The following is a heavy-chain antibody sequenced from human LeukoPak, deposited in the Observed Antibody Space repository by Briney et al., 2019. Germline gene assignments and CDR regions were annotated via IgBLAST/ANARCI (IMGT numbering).Heavy chain of an antibody. V-gene: IGHV3-30*18. Sequence: GGSLRLSCAASGFTFSSYAMNWVRQAPGKGLEWVAVISYDGSNKYYADSVKGRFTISRDNSKNTLYLQMNSLRAEDTAVYYCAKDLPYYYYMDVWGKGTTVTVSS. CDR1: GFTFSSYA. CDR2: ISYDGSNK. J-gene: IGHJ6*03. CDR3: AKDLPYYYYMDV.